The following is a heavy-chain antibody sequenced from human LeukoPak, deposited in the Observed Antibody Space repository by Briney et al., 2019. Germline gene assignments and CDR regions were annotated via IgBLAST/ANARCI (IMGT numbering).Heavy chain of an antibody. CDR2: ICYSGST. Sequence: SETLSLTCTVSGGSISSSSNYWGWLRQRPGKGLEWIVYICYSGSTYYNPSLKSRVTISGDTSENQFSLKLSSVTAADTAVYYCARGAYCGGDCYYWFDPWGQGTLVTVSS. V-gene: IGHV4-31*03. J-gene: IGHJ5*02. CDR1: GGSISSSSNY. D-gene: IGHD2-21*02. CDR3: ARGAYCGGDCYYWFDP.